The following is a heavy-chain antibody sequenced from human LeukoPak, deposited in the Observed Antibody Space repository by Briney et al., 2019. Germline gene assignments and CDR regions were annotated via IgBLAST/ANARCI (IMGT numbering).Heavy chain of an antibody. Sequence: PGGCLRLSCAASGFTFSSYSMNWVRQAPGKGLEWVSSISSSSSYIYYADSVKGRFTIPRDNAKNSLYLQMNSLRAEDTAVYYCARDLLGSRRDYWGQGTLVTVSS. J-gene: IGHJ4*02. CDR1: GFTFSSYS. CDR3: ARDLLGSRRDY. D-gene: IGHD7-27*01. CDR2: ISSSSSYI. V-gene: IGHV3-21*01.